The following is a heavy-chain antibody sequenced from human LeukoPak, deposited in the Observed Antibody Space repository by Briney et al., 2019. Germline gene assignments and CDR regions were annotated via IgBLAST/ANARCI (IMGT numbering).Heavy chain of an antibody. CDR3: ARVGGDFHH. CDR1: GASISSAGYY. J-gene: IGHJ4*02. Sequence: SETLSLTCTVSGASISSAGYYSNWYRQHPGEGLEWVGHIDNSGRTSYNPSLESRVTISTDSSKNQFSLNFNSVTAADTAVYYCARVGGDFHHWGQGTLVTVSS. V-gene: IGHV4-31*03. D-gene: IGHD2-21*01. CDR2: IDNSGRT.